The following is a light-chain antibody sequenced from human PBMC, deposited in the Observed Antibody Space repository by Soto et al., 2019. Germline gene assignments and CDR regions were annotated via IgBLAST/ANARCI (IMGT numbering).Light chain of an antibody. V-gene: IGKV1-5*03. CDR1: QTVSSW. CDR2: SAS. CDR3: QHYNSYSEA. Sequence: EIRVTQSPATLSGSVGDRATITCRASQTVSSWLAWYQQKPGKAPKLLIYSASTRNSGIPSRFSGSGSGTDFTLTISSLQPDDFAAYYCQHYNSYSEAFGQGAKVDIK. J-gene: IGKJ1*01.